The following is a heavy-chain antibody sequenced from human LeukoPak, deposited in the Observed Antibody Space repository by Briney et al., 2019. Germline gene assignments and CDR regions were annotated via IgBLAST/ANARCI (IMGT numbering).Heavy chain of an antibody. Sequence: GGSLRLSCAASGFTVSSNYMSWVRQAPGKGLEWVSVIYSGGSTYYADSVKGRFTISRDNSKNTLYLEMNSLRAEDTAVYYCATSYSYGPFDYWGQGTLVTVSS. V-gene: IGHV3-53*01. CDR2: IYSGGST. D-gene: IGHD5-18*01. J-gene: IGHJ4*02. CDR3: ATSYSYGPFDY. CDR1: GFTVSSNY.